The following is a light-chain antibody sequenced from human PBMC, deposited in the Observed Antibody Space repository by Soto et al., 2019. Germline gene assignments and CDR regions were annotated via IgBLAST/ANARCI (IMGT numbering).Light chain of an antibody. V-gene: IGLV2-14*01. CDR1: SSDIGAYNY. J-gene: IGLJ3*02. CDR3: SSYTTTSTPVL. Sequence: QSALTQPASVSASPGQSITISCTGTSSDIGAYNYVSWYQHHPGNAPKLMIYEVSYRPSGVSSRFSGSKSGSTASLTISGLQAEDEDNYYCSSYTTTSTPVLFGGGTKLTVL. CDR2: EVS.